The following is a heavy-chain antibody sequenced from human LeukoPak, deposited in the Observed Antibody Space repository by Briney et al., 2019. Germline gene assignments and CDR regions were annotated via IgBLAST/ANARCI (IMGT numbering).Heavy chain of an antibody. D-gene: IGHD6-13*01. V-gene: IGHV1-8*01. CDR3: ARVIAAAFNSWFDP. J-gene: IGHJ5*02. CDR1: GYTFTSYD. Sequence: GASVKVSCKASGYTFTSYDINWVRQATGPGLEWMGWMNPNSGNTGYAQKFQGRVTMTRNTSISTAYMELSSLRSEDTAVYYCARVIAAAFNSWFDPWGQGTLVTVSS. CDR2: MNPNSGNT.